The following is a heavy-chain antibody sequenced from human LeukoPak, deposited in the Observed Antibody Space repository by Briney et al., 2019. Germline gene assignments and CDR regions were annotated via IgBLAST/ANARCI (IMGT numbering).Heavy chain of an antibody. CDR1: GFTFSSYE. Sequence: GGSLRLPCAASGFTFSSYEMNWVRQAPGKGLERVSYISSSGSTIYYADSVKGRFTISRDNAKNSLYLQMNSLRAEDTAVYYCARAPRGGSSTRGYYYYGMDVWGKGTTVTVSS. D-gene: IGHD6-13*01. V-gene: IGHV3-48*03. J-gene: IGHJ6*04. CDR2: ISSSGSTI. CDR3: ARAPRGGSSTRGYYYYGMDV.